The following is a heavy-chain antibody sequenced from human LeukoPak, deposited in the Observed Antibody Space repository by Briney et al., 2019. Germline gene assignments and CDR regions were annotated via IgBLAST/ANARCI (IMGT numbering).Heavy chain of an antibody. CDR2: IYYSGST. J-gene: IGHJ6*02. CDR1: GGSISSGGYY. CDR3: ARDRGFMITFGGVIVKPLNHHYYGMDV. Sequence: SETLSLTCTVSGGSISSGGYYWSWIRQHPGKGLEWIGYIYYSGSTYYNPSLKSRVTISVDTSKNQFSLKLSSVTAADTAVYYCARDRGFMITFGGVIVKPLNHHYYGMDVWGQGTTVTVSS. V-gene: IGHV4-31*03. D-gene: IGHD3-16*02.